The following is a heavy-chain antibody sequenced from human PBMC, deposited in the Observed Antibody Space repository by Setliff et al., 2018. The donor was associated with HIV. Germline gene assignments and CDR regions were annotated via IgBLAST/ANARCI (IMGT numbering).Heavy chain of an antibody. CDR1: GGSISSGGYY. D-gene: IGHD3-22*01. J-gene: IGHJ6*03. CDR3: ARAPYYDSSGYYFYYYYYYMDV. Sequence: KTSETLSLTCTVSGGSISSGGYYWSWIRQHPGKGLEWIGYIYYSGSTYYNPSLKSRVTISVDTSKNQFSLKLSSVTAADTAVYYCARAPYYDSSGYYFYYYYYYMDVWGKGTTVTV. CDR2: IYYSGST. V-gene: IGHV4-31*03.